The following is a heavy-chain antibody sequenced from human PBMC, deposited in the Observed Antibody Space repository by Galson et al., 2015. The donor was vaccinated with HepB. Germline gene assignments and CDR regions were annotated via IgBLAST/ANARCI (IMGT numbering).Heavy chain of an antibody. D-gene: IGHD3-3*01. V-gene: IGHV1-8*01. CDR2: MNPNSGNT. CDR1: GYTFTSYD. CDR3: ARGRREWPLRNRRDYYYYMDV. Sequence: SVKVSCKASGYTFTSYDINWVRQATGQGLEWMGWMNPNSGNTDYAQKFQGRVTMTRNTSISTAYMELSSLRSEDTAVYYCARGRREWPLRNRRDYYYYMDVWGKGTTVTVSS. J-gene: IGHJ6*03.